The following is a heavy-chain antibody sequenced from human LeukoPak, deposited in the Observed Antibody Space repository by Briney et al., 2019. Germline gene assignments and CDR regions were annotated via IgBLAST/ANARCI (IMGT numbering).Heavy chain of an antibody. CDR3: ARDVPRYDILTGYPGNNWFDP. CDR1: GGSISSGGYY. CDR2: IYYSGST. V-gene: IGHV4-31*03. Sequence: PSETLSLTCTVSGGSISSGGYYWSWIRQHPGKGLEWIGYIYYSGSTYYNPSLKSRVTISVDTSKNQFSLKLSSVTAADTAVYYCARDVPRYDILTGYPGNNWFDPWGQGTLVTVSS. D-gene: IGHD3-9*01. J-gene: IGHJ5*02.